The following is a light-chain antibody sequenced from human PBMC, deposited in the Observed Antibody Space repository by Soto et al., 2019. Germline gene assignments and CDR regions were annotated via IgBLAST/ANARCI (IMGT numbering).Light chain of an antibody. CDR3: NSYTSSSTYV. V-gene: IGLV2-14*03. J-gene: IGLJ1*01. CDR2: DVS. Sequence: QSVLTQPISVSGSPGQSITISCTGTSGDVGGYNYVSWYQQHPGKALKLMIYDVSNRPSGVSNRFSGSKSGNTASLTISGLQAEDEADYYCNSYTSSSTYVFGTGTKVTVL. CDR1: SGDVGGYNY.